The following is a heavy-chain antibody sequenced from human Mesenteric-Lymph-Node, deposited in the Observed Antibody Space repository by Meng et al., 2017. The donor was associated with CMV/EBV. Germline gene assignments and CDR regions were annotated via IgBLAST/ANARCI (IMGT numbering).Heavy chain of an antibody. V-gene: IGHV3-21*01. J-gene: IGHJ5*02. CDR2: ISGNSNYI. Sequence: GESLKISCAASGFTFSSYNMNWVRQAPGKGLEWVSSISGNSNYIFYRDSVEGRFTISRDNAKNSLFLQMNSLRAEDSAVYYCARDMVWGDPNSFDAWGQGTLVTVSS. D-gene: IGHD3-10*01. CDR1: GFTFSSYN. CDR3: ARDMVWGDPNSFDA.